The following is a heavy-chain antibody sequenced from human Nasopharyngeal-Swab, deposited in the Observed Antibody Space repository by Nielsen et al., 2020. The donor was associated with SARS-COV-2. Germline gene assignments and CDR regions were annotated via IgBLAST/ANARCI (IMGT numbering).Heavy chain of an antibody. D-gene: IGHD6-19*01. CDR3: ARDLTNSIAVAGNYYYGMDV. CDR1: GYTFTSYY. V-gene: IGHV1-46*01. J-gene: IGHJ6*02. Sequence: ASLKVSCKASGYTFTSYYMHWVRQAPGQGLEWMGIINPSGGSTSYAQKFQGRVTMTRDTSTSTVYMELSSLRSEDTAVYYCARDLTNSIAVAGNYYYGMDVWGQGTTVTVSS. CDR2: INPSGGST.